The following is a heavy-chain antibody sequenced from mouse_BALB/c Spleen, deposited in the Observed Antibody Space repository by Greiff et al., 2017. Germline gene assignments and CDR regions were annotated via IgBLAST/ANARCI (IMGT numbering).Heavy chain of an antibody. J-gene: IGHJ2*01. CDR3: ARSVITTVVATFDY. CDR2: IYPGDGDT. D-gene: IGHD1-1*01. Sequence: VQLQQSGTVLARPGASVKMSCKASGYTFTSYWMHWVKQRPGQGLEWIGAIYPGDGDTNYNGKFKGKATLTADKSSSTAYMQLSSLTSEDSAVYFCARSVITTVVATFDYWGQGTTLTVSS. V-gene: IGHV1-87*01. CDR1: GYTFTSYW.